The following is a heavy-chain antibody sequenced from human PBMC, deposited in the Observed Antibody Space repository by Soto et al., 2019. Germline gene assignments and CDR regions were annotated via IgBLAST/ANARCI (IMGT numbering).Heavy chain of an antibody. Sequence: SETLSLTCAVSGGSISSSNWWSWVRQPPGKGLEWIGEIYHSGSTNYNPSLKSRVTISVDKSKNQFSLKLSSVTAADTAVYYCARAVGATSPARGSFFDYWGQGTLVTVSS. CDR2: IYHSGST. V-gene: IGHV4-4*02. J-gene: IGHJ4*02. D-gene: IGHD1-26*01. CDR1: GGSISSSNW. CDR3: ARAVGATSPARGSFFDY.